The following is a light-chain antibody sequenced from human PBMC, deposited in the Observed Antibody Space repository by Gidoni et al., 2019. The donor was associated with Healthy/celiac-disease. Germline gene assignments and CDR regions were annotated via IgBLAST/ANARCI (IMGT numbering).Light chain of an antibody. V-gene: IGKV1-39*01. Sequence: DIQMTQSPSSLPASVGDRVTITCRASQSISSYLNWYQQKPGKAPKLLIYAASSLQSGVPSRFSGSGSGTDFTLTISSLQPEDFATYYCQQSYSTLQTFGGGTKVEIK. CDR1: QSISSY. J-gene: IGKJ4*01. CDR2: AAS. CDR3: QQSYSTLQT.